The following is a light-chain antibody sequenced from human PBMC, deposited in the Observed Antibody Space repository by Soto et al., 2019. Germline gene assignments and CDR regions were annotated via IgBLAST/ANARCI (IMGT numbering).Light chain of an antibody. Sequence: QSVRTQPPSVSGSPGQSVTISFTGTSSDVGSYNRVSWYQQPPGTAPKLMIYEVSNRPSGVPDRFSGSTSGNTASLTISGLQAEDEADYYCSSYTSTSIYVFGTGTKVTVL. CDR3: SSYTSTSIYV. V-gene: IGLV2-18*02. J-gene: IGLJ1*01. CDR1: SSDVGSYNR. CDR2: EVS.